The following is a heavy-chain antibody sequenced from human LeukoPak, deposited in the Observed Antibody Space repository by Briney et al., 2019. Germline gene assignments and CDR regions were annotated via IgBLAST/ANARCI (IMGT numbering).Heavy chain of an antibody. J-gene: IGHJ4*02. CDR1: GFTFSSYW. Sequence: GGSLRLSCAASGFTFSSYWMHWVRQTPGKGLVWVSRIESDGSTIYADSVRGRFTISRDNAKNSVYLQMNSLRVEDTAVYYCARDFRFHDDYWGQGTLVTVSS. V-gene: IGHV3-74*01. CDR2: IESDGST. CDR3: ARDFRFHDDY.